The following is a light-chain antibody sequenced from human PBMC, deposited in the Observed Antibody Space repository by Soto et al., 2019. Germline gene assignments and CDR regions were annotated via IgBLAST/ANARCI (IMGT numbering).Light chain of an antibody. Sequence: QSVLTQPASVSGSPGQSITISCTGTSSDVGGYNYVSWYQQHPGKAPKLMIYEVSNRPSGVSNRFSGSKSGNTASLTISGLQAEDEADYYCSSYTSISTWVFGGATKVTVL. CDR3: SSYTSISTWV. V-gene: IGLV2-14*01. CDR1: SSDVGGYNY. J-gene: IGLJ3*02. CDR2: EVS.